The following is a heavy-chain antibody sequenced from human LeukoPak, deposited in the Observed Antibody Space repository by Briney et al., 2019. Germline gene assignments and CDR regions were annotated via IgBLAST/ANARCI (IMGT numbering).Heavy chain of an antibody. CDR2: ISYDGGNK. D-gene: IGHD6-13*01. J-gene: IGHJ4*02. Sequence: PGRSLRLSCAASGFAFSNYAMHWVRQAPGKGLEWVALISYDGGNKYYADSVKGRFTISRDNSKNTLYLQLNSLTAEDTAVYYCAKRGSTWYYADYWGQGTLVTVSS. V-gene: IGHV3-30*18. CDR1: GFAFSNYA. CDR3: AKRGSTWYYADY.